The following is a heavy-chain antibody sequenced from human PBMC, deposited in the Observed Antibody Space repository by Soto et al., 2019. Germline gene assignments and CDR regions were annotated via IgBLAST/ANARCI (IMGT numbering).Heavy chain of an antibody. J-gene: IGHJ4*02. CDR2: INHSGIT. V-gene: IGHV4-34*01. Sequence: SETLSLTCAVYGGSFSGYYWSWIRQPPGKGLEWIGEINHSGITNYNPSLKSRVTISVDTSKNQFSLKLSSVTAADTAVYYCARLRFYCSGGSCYRNDFDYWGQGTLVTVSS. CDR1: GGSFSGYY. CDR3: ARLRFYCSGGSCYRNDFDY. D-gene: IGHD2-15*01.